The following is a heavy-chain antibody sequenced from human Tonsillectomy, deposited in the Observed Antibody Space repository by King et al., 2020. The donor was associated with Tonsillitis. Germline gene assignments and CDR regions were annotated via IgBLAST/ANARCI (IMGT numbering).Heavy chain of an antibody. J-gene: IGHJ4*02. D-gene: IGHD6-6*01. CDR1: GGSISTYY. V-gene: IGHV4-59*08. Sequence: QLQESGPGLVKPSETLSLICTVSGGSISTYYWSWIRQPPGKGLEWIGNVYYSGSTNNNPSLKSRVTMSLDTSENQFSLKLTSVTAADTAVYYCARLRSSSTVDYWGQGTLVTVSS. CDR2: VYYSGST. CDR3: ARLRSSSTVDY.